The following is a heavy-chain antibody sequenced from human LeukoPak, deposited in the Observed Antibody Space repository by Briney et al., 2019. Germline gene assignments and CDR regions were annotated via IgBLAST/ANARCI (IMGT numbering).Heavy chain of an antibody. CDR2: ISNSGNTI. D-gene: IGHD3-22*01. J-gene: IGHJ3*01. Sequence: GGSLRLSCAASGFTFSDYYMSWIRQAPGKGLERVSYISNSGNTIYYADSVKGRFTISRDNAKNSLYLQMNSLRAEDTAVYYCSAGEGYYDSSDYYSAWAFNVWGQGTMVTVSS. CDR3: SAGEGYYDSSDYYSAWAFNV. V-gene: IGHV3-11*04. CDR1: GFTFSDYY.